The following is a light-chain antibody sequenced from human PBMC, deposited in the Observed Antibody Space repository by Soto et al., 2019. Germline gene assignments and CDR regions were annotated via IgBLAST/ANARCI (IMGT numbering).Light chain of an antibody. J-gene: IGLJ2*01. V-gene: IGLV2-8*01. CDR2: EVS. Sequence: QSALTQPPSASGSPGQSVTISCTGTSSDVGGYNYVSWYQQHPGKAPKLMIYEVSKRPSGVPDRFSGSKSGNTASLTVSGLQAEDEADHYCRSYAGSKVVFVGGTKLTVL. CDR3: RSYAGSKVV. CDR1: SSDVGGYNY.